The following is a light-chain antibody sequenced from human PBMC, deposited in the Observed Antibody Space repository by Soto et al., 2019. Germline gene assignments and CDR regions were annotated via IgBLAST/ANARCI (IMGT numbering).Light chain of an antibody. CDR1: QSVSRN. J-gene: IGKJ2*02. CDR3: QQYNNWPCT. CDR2: GAS. Sequence: EIVMTQSPATLSVSPGERATLSCRASQSVSRNLGWYQQKPGQAPRLLIYGASTRATGIPARFSGSGSGTEFTLTISSLQSEDFAVYYCQQYNNWPCTFGQGTKLEIK. V-gene: IGKV3-15*01.